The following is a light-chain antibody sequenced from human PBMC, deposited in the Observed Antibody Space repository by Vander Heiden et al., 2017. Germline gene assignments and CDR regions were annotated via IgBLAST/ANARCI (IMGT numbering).Light chain of an antibody. V-gene: IGKV1-6*01. CDR3: LQDYSYPRT. CDR2: AAS. CDR1: QGIRND. Sequence: ALQMTQSTSSLSASVGDRVLITCRASQGIRNDLGWYQQRPGKAPKLLIYAASSLQTGVPLRFSGSGSGTDFTLTISSLQPEDFATYYCLQDYSYPRTFGQGTKVEIK. J-gene: IGKJ1*01.